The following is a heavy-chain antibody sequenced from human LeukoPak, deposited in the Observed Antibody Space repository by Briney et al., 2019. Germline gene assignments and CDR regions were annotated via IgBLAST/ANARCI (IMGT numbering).Heavy chain of an antibody. CDR2: IYPGDSDT. V-gene: IGHV5-51*01. Sequence: GESLKISCKGSGYSFTSYWIGWVRQMPGKGLEWMGIIYPGDSDTRYSPSFQGQVTIAADKSISTAYLQWSSLKASDTAMYYCARTYYYDSSGYYPEFDYWGQGTLVTVSS. CDR3: ARTYYYDSSGYYPEFDY. J-gene: IGHJ4*02. D-gene: IGHD3-22*01. CDR1: GYSFTSYW.